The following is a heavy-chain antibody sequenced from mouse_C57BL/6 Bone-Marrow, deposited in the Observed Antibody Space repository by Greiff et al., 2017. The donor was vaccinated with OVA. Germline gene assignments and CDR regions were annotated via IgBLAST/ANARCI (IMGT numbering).Heavy chain of an antibody. CDR2: ISSGGSYT. CDR1: GFTFSSYG. CDR3: ARHYYGSGRDFDY. D-gene: IGHD1-1*01. J-gene: IGHJ2*01. Sequence: EVKVVESGGDLVKPGGSLKLSCAASGFTFSSYGMSWVRQTPDKRLEWVATISSGGSYTYYPDSVKGRFTISRDNAKNTLYLQMSSLKSEDTAMYYCARHYYGSGRDFDYWGQGTTLTVSS. V-gene: IGHV5-6*01.